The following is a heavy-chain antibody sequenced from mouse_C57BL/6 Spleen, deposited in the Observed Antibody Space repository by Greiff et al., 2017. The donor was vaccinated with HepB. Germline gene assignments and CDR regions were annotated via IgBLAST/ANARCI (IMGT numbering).Heavy chain of an antibody. Sequence: EVKLMESGEGLVKPGGSLKLSCAASGFTFSSYAMSWVRQTPEKRLEWVAYISSGGDYIYYADTVKGRFTISRDNARNTLYLQMSSLKSEDTAMYYCTRDSRTGTGFAYWGQGTLVTVSA. D-gene: IGHD4-1*01. J-gene: IGHJ3*01. V-gene: IGHV5-9-1*02. CDR3: TRDSRTGTGFAY. CDR1: GFTFSSYA. CDR2: ISSGGDYI.